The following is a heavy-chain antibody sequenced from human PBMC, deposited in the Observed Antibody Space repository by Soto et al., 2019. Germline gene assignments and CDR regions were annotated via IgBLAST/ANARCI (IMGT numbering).Heavy chain of an antibody. D-gene: IGHD3-3*01. CDR1: GGSFSGYY. CDR3: ARAQVSDYDFWSGYYRGWFDP. J-gene: IGHJ5*02. V-gene: IGHV4-34*01. Sequence: SETLSLTCAVYGGSFSGYYWSWIRQPPGKGLEWIGEINHSGSTNYNPSLKSRVTISVDTSKNQFSLKLSSVTAADTAVYYCARAQVSDYDFWSGYYRGWFDPWGQGTLVTV. CDR2: INHSGST.